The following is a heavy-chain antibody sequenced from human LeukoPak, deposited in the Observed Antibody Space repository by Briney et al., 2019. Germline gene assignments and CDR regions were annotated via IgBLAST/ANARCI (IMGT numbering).Heavy chain of an antibody. CDR2: IWYDGSNK. V-gene: IGHV3-33*01. CDR3: ARGAVYSSGWARNWFDP. D-gene: IGHD6-19*01. CDR1: GFTFSSYG. Sequence: GGSLRLSCAASGFTFSSYGMHWVRQAPGKGLEWVAVIWYDGSNKYYADSVKGRFTISRDNSRNTLYLQMNSLRAEDTAVYYCARGAVYSSGWARNWFDPWGQGTLVTVSS. J-gene: IGHJ5*02.